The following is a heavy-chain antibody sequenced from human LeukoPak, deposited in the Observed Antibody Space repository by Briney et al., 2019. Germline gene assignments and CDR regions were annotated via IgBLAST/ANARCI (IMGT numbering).Heavy chain of an antibody. V-gene: IGHV3-23*01. D-gene: IGHD3-10*01. CDR3: AKLPRLWFGELFIDY. CDR1: GFTFSSYA. Sequence: GGSLRLSCAASGFTFSSYAMSWVRQAPGKGLEWVSAISGSGGSTYYADSVKGRFTISRDNCKNTLYLQMNSLRAEDTAVYYCAKLPRLWFGELFIDYWGQGTLVTVSS. CDR2: ISGSGGST. J-gene: IGHJ4*02.